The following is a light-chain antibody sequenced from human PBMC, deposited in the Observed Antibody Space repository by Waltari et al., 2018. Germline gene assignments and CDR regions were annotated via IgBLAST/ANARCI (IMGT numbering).Light chain of an antibody. CDR2: WAS. Sequence: DIVMTQSPDSLAVSLGERATINCKSSQSVLYSSNNKNFLAWYQLKPGQPPKLLIYWASTRESGVPDRFSGSESGTDFTLTISSVQAEDVAIYYCQQYYSTPLTFGGGTKVEIK. CDR3: QQYYSTPLT. J-gene: IGKJ4*01. V-gene: IGKV4-1*01. CDR1: QSVLYSSNNKNF.